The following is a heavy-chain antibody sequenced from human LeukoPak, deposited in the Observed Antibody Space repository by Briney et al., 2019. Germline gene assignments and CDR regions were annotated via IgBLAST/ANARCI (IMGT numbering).Heavy chain of an antibody. CDR3: ARGTGTDFDY. D-gene: IGHD1-14*01. Sequence: SETLSLTCTVSGGSISSYYWSWIRQPPGKGLEWIGEINHSGSTNYNPSLKSRVTISVDTSKNQFSLKLSSVTAADTAVYYCARGTGTDFDYWGQGTLVTVSS. CDR1: GGSISSYY. J-gene: IGHJ4*02. V-gene: IGHV4-34*01. CDR2: INHSGST.